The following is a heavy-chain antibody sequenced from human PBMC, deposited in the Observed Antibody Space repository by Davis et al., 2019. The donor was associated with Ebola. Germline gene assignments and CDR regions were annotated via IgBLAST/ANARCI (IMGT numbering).Heavy chain of an antibody. D-gene: IGHD1-26*01. CDR1: GGSISSSSYY. CDR2: IYYSGST. Sequence: ETLSLTCTVSGGSISSSSYYWGWIRQPPGKGLEWIGSIYYSGSTYYNPSLKSRVTISVDTSKNQFSLKLSSVTAADTAVYYCAIQIVGTTRVFDYWGQGTLVTVSS. CDR3: AIQIVGTTRVFDY. V-gene: IGHV4-39*01. J-gene: IGHJ4*02.